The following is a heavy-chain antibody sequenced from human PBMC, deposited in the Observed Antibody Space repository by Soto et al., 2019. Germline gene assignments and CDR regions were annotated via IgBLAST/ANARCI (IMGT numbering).Heavy chain of an antibody. D-gene: IGHD4-17*01. J-gene: IGHJ6*02. CDR3: ARRRKDYGDYSYGMDV. CDR1: GYTFTSYD. CDR2: MNPNSGNT. Sequence: QVQLVQSGAEVKKPGASVKVSCKASGYTFTSYDINWVRQATGQGLEWMGWMNPNSGNTGYAQKFQGRVTMTRNTSISTAYMELSSLRSEDTAVYYCARRRKDYGDYSYGMDVWGQGTTVTVSS. V-gene: IGHV1-8*01.